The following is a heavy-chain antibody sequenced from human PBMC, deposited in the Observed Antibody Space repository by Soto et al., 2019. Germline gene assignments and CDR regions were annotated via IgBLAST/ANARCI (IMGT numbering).Heavy chain of an antibody. CDR2: IIPVFRTS. CDR3: ATDGSWDCWGGES. Sequence: QVQLVQSGAEMKKPGASVKVSCSASGGTFSSYAFTWVRQAPGQGLEWMGNIIPVFRTSTYAQRFQGRLTISTDESTNTVYMELISLRSEDTSVYFCATDGSWDCWGGESWGQGTLVIVSS. J-gene: IGHJ4*02. D-gene: IGHD3-16*01. V-gene: IGHV1-69*18. CDR1: GGTFSSYA.